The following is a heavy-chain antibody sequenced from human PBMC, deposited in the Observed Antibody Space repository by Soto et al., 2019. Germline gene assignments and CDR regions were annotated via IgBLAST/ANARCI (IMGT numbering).Heavy chain of an antibody. CDR2: IIPSFGTA. V-gene: IGHV1-69*01. J-gene: IGHJ4*02. Sequence: QVQLVQSGAEVRKPGTSVKVSCKASGGTFSRHGISWVRQAPGQGLEWMGGIIPSFGTANHEQKFQGSVTITADESTSTAYMELSSLRSEDTAVYYCARGWGYDNNDYYYAYWGQGTLVIVSS. CDR3: ARGWGYDNNDYYYAY. CDR1: GGTFSRHG. D-gene: IGHD3-22*01.